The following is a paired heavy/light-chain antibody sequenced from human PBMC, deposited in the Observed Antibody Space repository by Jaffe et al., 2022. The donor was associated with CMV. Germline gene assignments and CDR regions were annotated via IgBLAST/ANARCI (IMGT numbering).Heavy chain of an antibody. J-gene: IGHJ3*02. V-gene: IGHV1-18*04. CDR2: ISAYNGNT. CDR3: AREPRPYYYDSSGYYGAFDI. D-gene: IGHD3-22*01. CDR1: GYTFTSYG. Sequence: QVQLVQSGAEVKKPGASVKVSCKASGYTFTSYGISWVRQAPGQGLEWMGWISAYNGNTNYAQKLQGRVTMTTDTSTSTAYMELRSLRSDDTAVYYCAREPRPYYYDSSGYYGAFDIWGQGTMVTVSS.
Light chain of an antibody. CDR2: GAS. CDR1: QSVSSN. J-gene: IGKJ5*01. V-gene: IGKV3-15*01. CDR3: QQYNNWPLIT. Sequence: EIVMTQSPATLSVSPGERATLSCRASQSVSSNLAWYQQKPGQAPRLLIYGASTRATGIPARFSGSGSGTEFTLTISSLQSEDFAVYYCQQYNNWPLITFGQGTRLEIK.